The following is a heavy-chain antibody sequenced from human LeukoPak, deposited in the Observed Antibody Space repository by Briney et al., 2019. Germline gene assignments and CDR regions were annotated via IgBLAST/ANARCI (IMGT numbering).Heavy chain of an antibody. CDR1: GFTFDDYA. Sequence: GGSLRLSCAASGFTFDDYAMHWVRQAPGKGLEWVSGISWNSGSIGYADSVKGRFTISRDNAKNSLYLQMNSLRAEDTALYYCAKDLDDGGNSGAFDIWGQGTMVTVSS. CDR2: ISWNSGSI. V-gene: IGHV3-9*01. J-gene: IGHJ3*02. CDR3: AKDLDDGGNSGAFDI. D-gene: IGHD4-23*01.